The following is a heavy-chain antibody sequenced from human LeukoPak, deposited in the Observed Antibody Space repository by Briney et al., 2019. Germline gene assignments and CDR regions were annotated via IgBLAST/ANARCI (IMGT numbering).Heavy chain of an antibody. V-gene: IGHV3-30*03. CDR1: GFTFSSYG. Sequence: GGSLRLSCAASGFTFSSYGMHWVRQAPGKGLEWVAVISYDGSNKYYADSVKGRFTISRDNSKNTLYLQMNSLRAEDTAVYYCARDGIAVAGTRPLDYWGQGTLVTVSS. CDR2: ISYDGSNK. CDR3: ARDGIAVAGTRPLDY. D-gene: IGHD6-19*01. J-gene: IGHJ4*02.